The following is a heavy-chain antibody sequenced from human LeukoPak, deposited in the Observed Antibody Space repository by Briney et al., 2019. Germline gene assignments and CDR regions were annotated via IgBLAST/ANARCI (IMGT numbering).Heavy chain of an antibody. CDR1: GYTFTSYG. D-gene: IGHD3-22*01. CDR2: ISAYNGNT. J-gene: IGHJ5*02. V-gene: IGHV1-18*01. CDR3: ARDIGGDITMIVGRLKHTPNCFDP. Sequence: ASVKVSCKASGYTFTSYGISWVRQAPGQGLEWMGWISAYNGNTNCAQKLQGRVTMTTDTSTSTDYMELRSLRYDDTAVYYCARDIGGDITMIVGRLKHTPNCFDPWGQGTLVTVSS.